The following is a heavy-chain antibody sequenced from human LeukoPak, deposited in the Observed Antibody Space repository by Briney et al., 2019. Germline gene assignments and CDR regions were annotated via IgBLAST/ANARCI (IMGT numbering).Heavy chain of an antibody. CDR1: GYTFTSYG. CDR3: ARDWRTGTTDYYYGMDV. J-gene: IGHJ6*02. D-gene: IGHD1-7*01. Sequence: ASVKVSCKASGYTFTSYGISWVRQAPGQGLEWMGWISAYNGNTNYAQKLQGRVTMTTDTSTSTAYMELRSLRSDDTAVYYCARDWRTGTTDYYYGMDVWGQGTTVTVPS. V-gene: IGHV1-18*01. CDR2: ISAYNGNT.